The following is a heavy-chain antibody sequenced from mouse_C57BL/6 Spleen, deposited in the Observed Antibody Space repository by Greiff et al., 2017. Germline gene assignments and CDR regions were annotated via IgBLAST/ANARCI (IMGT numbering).Heavy chain of an antibody. CDR2: INPNYGTT. CDR3: ARKRAYDYDEGDYAMDY. CDR1: GYSFTDYN. D-gene: IGHD2-4*01. Sequence: VQLQQSGPELVKPGASVKISCKASGYSFTDYNMNWVKQSNGKSLEWIGVINPNYGTTSYNQKFKGKATLTVDQSSSTAYMQLNSLTSEDSAVYYCARKRAYDYDEGDYAMDYWGQGTSVTVSS. V-gene: IGHV1-39*01. J-gene: IGHJ4*01.